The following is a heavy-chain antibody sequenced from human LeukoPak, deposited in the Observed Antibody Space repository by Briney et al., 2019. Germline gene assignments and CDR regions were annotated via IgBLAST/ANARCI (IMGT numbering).Heavy chain of an antibody. CDR2: IYYSGST. J-gene: IGHJ5*02. CDR3: ARHEYSGSYYGLSWFDP. CDR1: GGSISSSGYY. D-gene: IGHD1-26*01. V-gene: IGHV4-39*01. Sequence: SETLSLTCTVSGGSISSSGYYWGWIRQPPGKGLEWIASIYYSGSTYYNPSLKSRVTISVDTSKNQLSLKLSSLTAADTAVYYCARHEYSGSYYGLSWFDPGGQGTLVTVSS.